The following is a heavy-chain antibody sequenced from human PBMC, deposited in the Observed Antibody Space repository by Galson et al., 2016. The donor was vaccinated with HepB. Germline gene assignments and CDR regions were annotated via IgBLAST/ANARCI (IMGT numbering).Heavy chain of an antibody. CDR3: AKGGENWNFFDS. Sequence: SLRLSCAASGFRFSGHGMHWVRQAPGKGLEWVGIISYHGIDKYIADSVKGRFSISRDNSRNTLYLQMNSLRPEDTAVYYCAKGGENWNFFDSCGQGTLVTVSS. CDR1: GFRFSGHG. D-gene: IGHD1-7*01. CDR2: ISYHGIDK. V-gene: IGHV3-30*18. J-gene: IGHJ4*02.